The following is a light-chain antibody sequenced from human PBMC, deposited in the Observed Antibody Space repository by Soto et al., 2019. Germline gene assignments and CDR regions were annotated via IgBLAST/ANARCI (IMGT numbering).Light chain of an antibody. CDR2: GNS. CDR3: QSYDSSLSAGV. CDR1: SSNIGAGYD. V-gene: IGLV1-40*01. Sequence: QSVLTQPPSMSGAPGQRVTVSCTGSSSNIGAGYDVHWYQQLPGTAPKLLISGNSNRPSGVPDRFSGSKSDTSASLAISGLQAEDEADYYCQSYDSSLSAGVFGGGTKLTVL. J-gene: IGLJ3*02.